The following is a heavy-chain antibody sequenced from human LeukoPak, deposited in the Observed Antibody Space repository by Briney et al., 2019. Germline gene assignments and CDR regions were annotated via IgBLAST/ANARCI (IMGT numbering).Heavy chain of an antibody. CDR3: ARVEYNWNDVASLDY. Sequence: SETLSLTCTVSGGSISSSSYYWGWIRQPPGKGLEWIGSIYYSGSTYYNPSLKSRVTISVDTSKNQFSLKLNSVTAADTAVYYCARVEYNWNDVASLDYWGQGTLVTVSS. CDR2: IYYSGST. CDR1: GGSISSSSYY. J-gene: IGHJ4*02. V-gene: IGHV4-39*07. D-gene: IGHD1-20*01.